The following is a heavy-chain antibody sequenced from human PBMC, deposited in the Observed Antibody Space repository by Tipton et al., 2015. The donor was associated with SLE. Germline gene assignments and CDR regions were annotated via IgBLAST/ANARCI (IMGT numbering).Heavy chain of an antibody. CDR3: ARGIVDPGYYMDV. V-gene: IGHV1-46*01. J-gene: IGHJ6*03. CDR1: GFTFSNYA. Sequence: SCEGSGFTFSNYAIHWVRQAPGQGLEWMGIINPTGGSTTYAQKFQGRVTMTRDTSTSTVYMDLSSLKSDDTAVYYCARGIVDPGYYMDVWGKGTTVAVSS. CDR2: INPTGGST. D-gene: IGHD2-15*01.